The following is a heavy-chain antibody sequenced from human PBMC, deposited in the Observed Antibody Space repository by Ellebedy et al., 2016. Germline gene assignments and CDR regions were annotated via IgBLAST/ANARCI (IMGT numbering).Heavy chain of an antibody. Sequence: GGSLRLSCVASGFALSSCWMTWVRQAPGKGLEWVSHISSSRGTAYYADSVKGRFTISRDNAEKSLYLQMNSLRDEDTAIYYCAKGAYYFDYWGQGTPVTVSS. CDR3: AKGAYYFDY. CDR2: ISSSRGTA. V-gene: IGHV3-48*02. CDR1: GFALSSCW. J-gene: IGHJ4*02.